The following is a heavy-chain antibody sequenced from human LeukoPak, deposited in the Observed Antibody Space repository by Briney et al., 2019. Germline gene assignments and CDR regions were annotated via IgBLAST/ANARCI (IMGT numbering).Heavy chain of an antibody. CDR2: MNPNNGNT. CDR3: ARDLVDNACDF. Sequence: EASVKVSCKASGYTFTSYDIIWLRQATGQGLEWMGWMNPNNGNTGYVQKLQGRLTMTRDISISTAYMELSSLRSEDTAVYYCARDLVDNACDFWGQGTLVTVSS. J-gene: IGHJ4*02. V-gene: IGHV1-8*02. CDR1: GYTFTSYD. D-gene: IGHD2-8*01.